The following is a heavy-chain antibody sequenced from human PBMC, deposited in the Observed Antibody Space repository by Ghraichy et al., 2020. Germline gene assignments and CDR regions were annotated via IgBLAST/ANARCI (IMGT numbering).Heavy chain of an antibody. CDR3: TRAIDV. Sequence: GESLNISCAASGFTFSSYAMSWVRQAPGKGLEWVSAISGSGGSTYYADSVKGRFTISRDNSKNTLYLQMNSLRAEDTGVYYCTRAIDVWGQGTTVTVSS. J-gene: IGHJ6*02. V-gene: IGHV3-23*01. CDR2: ISGSGGST. CDR1: GFTFSSYA.